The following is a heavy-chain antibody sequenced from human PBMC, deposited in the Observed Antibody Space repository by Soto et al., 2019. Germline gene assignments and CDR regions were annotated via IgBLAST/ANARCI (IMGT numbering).Heavy chain of an antibody. J-gene: IGHJ3*02. CDR2: ISSSSSTI. Sequence: EVQLVASGGGLVQPGGSLRLSCAASGFTFSSYSMNWVRQAPGKGLEWVSYISSSSSTIYYADSVKGRFTISRDNAKNSLYLQMNSLRDEDTAVYYCARGYYDFWSGYYRSAFDIWGQGTMVTVSS. D-gene: IGHD3-3*01. CDR1: GFTFSSYS. V-gene: IGHV3-48*02. CDR3: ARGYYDFWSGYYRSAFDI.